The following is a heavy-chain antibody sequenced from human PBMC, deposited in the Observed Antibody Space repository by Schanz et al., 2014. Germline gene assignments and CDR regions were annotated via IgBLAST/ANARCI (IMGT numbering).Heavy chain of an antibody. V-gene: IGHV3-23*04. CDR2: ISFSGNTI. CDR3: AKDQGSYGSGSYSCFDY. D-gene: IGHD3-10*01. CDR1: GLIFSTYT. Sequence: EVQLVESGGGLVRPGGSLRLSCTTSGLIFSTYTLNWVRQAPGKGLEWISYISFSGNTIYYADSVKGRFTISRDNSKNTLYLQMNSLRAEDTAVYYCAKDQGSYGSGSYSCFDYWGQGTLATVSS. J-gene: IGHJ4*02.